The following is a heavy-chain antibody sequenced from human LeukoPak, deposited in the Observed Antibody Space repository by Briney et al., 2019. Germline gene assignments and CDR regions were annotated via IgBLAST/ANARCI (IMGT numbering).Heavy chain of an antibody. V-gene: IGHV1-58*02. J-gene: IGHJ4*02. CDR2: IVVGSGNT. CDR1: GFTFPNSA. D-gene: IGHD3-22*01. CDR3: AAGTPYYDSSGYYSPWVDY. Sequence: ASVKVSCKASGFTFPNSAMQWVRQARGQRLEWIGWIVVGSGNTNYAQKFQEGVTITRDMSTSTAYMELSSLRSEDTAVYYCAAGTPYYDSSGYYSPWVDYWGQGTLVTVSS.